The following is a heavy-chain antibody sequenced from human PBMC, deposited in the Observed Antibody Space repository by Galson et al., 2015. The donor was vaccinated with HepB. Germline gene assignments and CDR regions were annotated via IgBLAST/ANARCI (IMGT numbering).Heavy chain of an antibody. Sequence: CAISGDSVSSNSAAWNWMRQSPSRGLEWLGRTYYRSKWYNDYAVSVKSRITINPDTSKNQFSLQLNSVTPEDTAVYYCAREKGAADYWGQGTLVTVSS. CDR1: GDSVSSNSAA. V-gene: IGHV6-1*01. CDR2: TYYRSKWYN. D-gene: IGHD3-16*01. J-gene: IGHJ4*02. CDR3: AREKGAADY.